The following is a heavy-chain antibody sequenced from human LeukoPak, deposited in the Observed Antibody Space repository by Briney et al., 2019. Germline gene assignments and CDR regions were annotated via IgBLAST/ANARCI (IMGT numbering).Heavy chain of an antibody. CDR3: AADGDSGSYPDP. Sequence: SETLSLTCTVSGGSISSYYWGWIRQPPGKGLEWIGSIYYSGSTYYNPSLKSRVTISVDTSKNQFSLKLSSVTAADTAVYYCAADGDSGSYPDPWGQGTLVTVSS. V-gene: IGHV4-39*01. D-gene: IGHD1-26*01. J-gene: IGHJ5*02. CDR2: IYYSGST. CDR1: GGSISSYY.